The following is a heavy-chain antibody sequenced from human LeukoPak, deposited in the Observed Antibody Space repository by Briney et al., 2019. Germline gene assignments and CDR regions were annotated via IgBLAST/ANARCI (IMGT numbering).Heavy chain of an antibody. J-gene: IGHJ3*02. Sequence: ASVKVSCKASGYTFTDYYMHWVRQAPGQGLEWMGIINPSGGSTSYAQKFQGRVTMTRDMSTSTVYMELSSLRSEDTAVYYCARPRENHVGAFDIWGQGTMVTVSS. CDR2: INPSGGST. V-gene: IGHV1-46*01. D-gene: IGHD1-14*01. CDR1: GYTFTDYY. CDR3: ARPRENHVGAFDI.